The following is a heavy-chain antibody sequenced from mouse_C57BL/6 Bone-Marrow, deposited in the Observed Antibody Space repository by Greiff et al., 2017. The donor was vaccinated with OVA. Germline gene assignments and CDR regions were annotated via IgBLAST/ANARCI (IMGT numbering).Heavy chain of an antibody. CDR2: IDPSDSYT. Sequence: VQLQQPGAELVKPGASVKLSCKASGYTFTSYWMQWVKQRPGQGLEWIGEIDPSDSYTNYNQKFKGKATLTVDTSSSTAYMQLSSLTSEDSAVYHCARRITWLRRRGYAMDYWGQGTSVTVSS. V-gene: IGHV1-50*01. D-gene: IGHD2-2*01. J-gene: IGHJ4*01. CDR1: GYTFTSYW. CDR3: ARRITWLRRRGYAMDY.